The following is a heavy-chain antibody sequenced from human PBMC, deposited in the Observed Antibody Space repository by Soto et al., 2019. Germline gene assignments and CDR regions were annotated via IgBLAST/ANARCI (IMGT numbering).Heavy chain of an antibody. CDR2: SYYSGNT. V-gene: IGHV4-31*03. CDR3: ARDPHYTDRSGYDVSFGNFDS. D-gene: IGHD3-22*01. J-gene: IGHJ5*01. CDR1: GGSISSGGYY. Sequence: SETLSLTCTVSGGSISSGGYYWNWIRQHPGKGLEWIGYSYYSGNTYYNPSLKSRVTMSVDTSKNQFFLRLSSVTAAYTALYYCARDPHYTDRSGYDVSFGNFDSWGQGILVTVS.